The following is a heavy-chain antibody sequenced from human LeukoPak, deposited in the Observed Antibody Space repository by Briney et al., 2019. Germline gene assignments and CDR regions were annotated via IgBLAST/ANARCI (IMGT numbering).Heavy chain of an antibody. CDR1: GYSFTNYW. CDR3: ARRAGDFLYYFDY. D-gene: IGHD3-3*01. CDR2: IYPGDSDT. J-gene: IGHJ4*02. Sequence: GESLKISCKGSGYSFTNYWIGWVRQMPGKGLEWMGIIYPGDSDTRYSPSFEGQVTISVDKSISTAYPQWNSLKASDTAMYYCARRAGDFLYYFDYWGQGTLVTVSS. V-gene: IGHV5-51*01.